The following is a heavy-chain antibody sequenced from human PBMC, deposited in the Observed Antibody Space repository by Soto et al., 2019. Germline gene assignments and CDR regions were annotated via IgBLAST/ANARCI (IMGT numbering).Heavy chain of an antibody. V-gene: IGHV3-33*01. J-gene: IGHJ6*02. CDR3: ATESGYSYGYPYGMDV. CDR1: GFIFSSYG. Sequence: GGSLRLSCAASGFIFSSYGMHWVRQAPGKGLEWVAIVWYDGNNAYYADSVKGRFTISRDNPKNTLYLQMNSLRAEDTAVYDCATESGYSYGYPYGMDVWGHGTTVTVSS. CDR2: VWYDGNNA. D-gene: IGHD5-18*01.